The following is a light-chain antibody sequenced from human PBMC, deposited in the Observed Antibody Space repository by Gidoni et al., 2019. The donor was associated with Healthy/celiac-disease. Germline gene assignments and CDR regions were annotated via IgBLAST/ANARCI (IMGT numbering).Light chain of an antibody. CDR3: QQYYSTPRT. CDR2: WAS. CDR1: QTVLYSSNNKNY. V-gene: IGKV4-1*01. J-gene: IGKJ1*01. Sequence: DIVMTQSPVSLAVSLGERATINCKSSQTVLYSSNNKNYLAWYQQKPGQPPTLLIYWASTRESGVPDRFSGSGSGTDFTLTISSLQAEDVAVYYCQQYYSTPRTFGQGTKVEIK.